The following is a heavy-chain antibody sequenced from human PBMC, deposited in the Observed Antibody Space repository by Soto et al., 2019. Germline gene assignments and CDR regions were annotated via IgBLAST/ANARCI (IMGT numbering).Heavy chain of an antibody. Sequence: SVKVSWKASGGTFSSYAISWVRQAPGQGLEWMGGIIPIFGTADYAQKFQGRVTITADESTSTGNMELSSLRSDDTAVYYWARVKGSGYHNWFDPWG. CDR2: IIPIFGTA. D-gene: IGHD3-22*01. V-gene: IGHV1-69*13. CDR3: ARVKGSGYHNWFDP. J-gene: IGHJ5*02. CDR1: GGTFSSYA.